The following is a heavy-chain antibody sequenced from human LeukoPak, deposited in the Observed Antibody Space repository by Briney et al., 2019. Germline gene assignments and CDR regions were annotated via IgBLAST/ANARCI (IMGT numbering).Heavy chain of an antibody. CDR3: ARDLGSGSAPWPSTFDP. Sequence: PGGSLRLSCAASGLTFSSYGMHWVRQAPGKGLEWVAVIWYDGSNKYYADSVKGRFTISRDNSKNTLYLQMNSLRAEDTAVYYCARDLGSGSAPWPSTFDPWGQGTLVTVSS. CDR1: GLTFSSYG. D-gene: IGHD3-10*01. J-gene: IGHJ5*02. CDR2: IWYDGSNK. V-gene: IGHV3-33*01.